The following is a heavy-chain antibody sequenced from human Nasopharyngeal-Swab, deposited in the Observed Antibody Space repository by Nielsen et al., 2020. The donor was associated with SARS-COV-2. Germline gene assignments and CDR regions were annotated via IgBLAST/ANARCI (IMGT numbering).Heavy chain of an antibody. J-gene: IGHJ4*02. CDR1: AYSFRSYR. V-gene: IGHV3-74*01. CDR3: VRGGLGTGLEN. Sequence: GESLKISCAASAYSFRSYRMIWLRLPTRTNLYCVSLLGVDGRRTTYADSVKGRFTISRDNAKNTLYLQMNSLRAEDTAVYYCVRGGLGTGLENWGQGTLVTVSS. CDR2: LGVDGRRT. D-gene: IGHD1-14*01.